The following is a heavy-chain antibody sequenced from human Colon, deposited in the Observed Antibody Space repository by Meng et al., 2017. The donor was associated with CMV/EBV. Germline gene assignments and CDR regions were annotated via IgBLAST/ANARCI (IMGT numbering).Heavy chain of an antibody. CDR2: ILYDGSME. Sequence: GESLKISCAASGFTFNNYGMHWVRQAPFKGLEWVAFILYDGSMEYYADSVKGRFTVSRDNNKNMVHLQMNSLRAEDTAVYYCAKEHCGSTSCYLGPRYYYYGMDVWGPGTKVTVSS. CDR3: AKEHCGSTSCYLGPRYYYYGMDV. D-gene: IGHD2-2*01. V-gene: IGHV3-30*02. CDR1: GFTFNNYG. J-gene: IGHJ6*02.